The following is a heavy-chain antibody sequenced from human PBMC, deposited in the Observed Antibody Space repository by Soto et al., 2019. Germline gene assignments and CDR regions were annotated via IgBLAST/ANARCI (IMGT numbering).Heavy chain of an antibody. V-gene: IGHV1-69*12. CDR2: IIPIVGTA. D-gene: IGHD4-4*01. CDR1: GGTVRSYF. Sequence: HVQLVHSGAEVKKPGASVKVSCKASGGTVRSYFISWVRQAPGQGLELMGGIIPIVGTANYAQKFQGRVTITADESTSTAYMELRSLRSEDTAVYYCARARLHTVTTPPFGYWGQGTLVPISS. CDR3: ARARLHTVTTPPFGY. J-gene: IGHJ4*02.